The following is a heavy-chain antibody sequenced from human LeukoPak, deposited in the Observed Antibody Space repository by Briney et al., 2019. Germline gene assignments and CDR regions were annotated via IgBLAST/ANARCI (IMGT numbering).Heavy chain of an antibody. CDR3: VRHDGRGGATMGAFDS. Sequence: SETLSLTCTVSAGSFISSSHHWGWIRQSPGKGLEWIGTVYYGRATYYNPSLDGRVTISLDTSANHFSLQLNSVTAADTAVYYCVRHDGRGGATMGAFDSWGQGSLVTVSS. J-gene: IGHJ5*01. D-gene: IGHD5-12*01. CDR2: VYYGRAT. V-gene: IGHV4-39*01. CDR1: AGSFISSSHH.